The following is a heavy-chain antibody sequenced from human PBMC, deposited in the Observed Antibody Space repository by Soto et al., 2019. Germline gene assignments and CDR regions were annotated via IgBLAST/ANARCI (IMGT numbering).Heavy chain of an antibody. J-gene: IGHJ5*02. V-gene: IGHV4-31*03. Sequence: QVQLQESGPGLVKPSQTLSLTCTVSGGSISSGGYYWSWIRQHPGKGLEWLGYIYYSGSTYYNPSLKSRVTISVDTSKNQFSLKLISVTAADTAVYYCARDRRGAAAGINWFDPWGQGTLVTVSS. D-gene: IGHD6-13*01. CDR1: GGSISSGGYY. CDR3: ARDRRGAAAGINWFDP. CDR2: IYYSGST.